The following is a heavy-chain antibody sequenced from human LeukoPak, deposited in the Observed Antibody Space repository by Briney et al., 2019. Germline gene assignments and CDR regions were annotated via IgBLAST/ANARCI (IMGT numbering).Heavy chain of an antibody. CDR3: ARWYCSTTTCYYLDH. CDR1: GGSISSYY. V-gene: IGHV4-4*07. J-gene: IGHJ4*02. D-gene: IGHD2-2*01. Sequence: SETLSLTCTVSGGSISSYYWSWIRQPAGKGLEWIGRIYTSGSTNYNPSLKSRVTMSVDTSKNQFSLRLNSATAADTAVYYCARWYCSTTTCYYLDHWGQGTLVTVSS. CDR2: IYTSGST.